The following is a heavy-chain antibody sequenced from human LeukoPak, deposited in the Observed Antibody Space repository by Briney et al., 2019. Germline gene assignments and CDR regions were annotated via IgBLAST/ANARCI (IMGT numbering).Heavy chain of an antibody. V-gene: IGHV3-30*03. CDR2: ISYDGSKK. Sequence: GGSLRLSCAASGFTFSSYGMHWVRQAPGKGLEWVAVISYDGSKKYYADSVKGRFTISRDNSKNTLYLQMNSLGAEDTAVYYCARDGELTTVITVFDYWGQGTLVTVSS. CDR1: GFTFSSYG. CDR3: ARDGELTTVITVFDY. D-gene: IGHD4-17*01. J-gene: IGHJ4*02.